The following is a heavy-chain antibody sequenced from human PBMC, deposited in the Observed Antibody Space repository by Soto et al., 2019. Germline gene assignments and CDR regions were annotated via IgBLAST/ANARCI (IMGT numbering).Heavy chain of an antibody. CDR3: AKRSYYYYSSMDV. CDR2: MNPNSGNT. D-gene: IGHD2-21*01. V-gene: IGHV1-8*01. J-gene: IGHJ6*03. CDR1: GYTFTSYD. Sequence: QVQLVQSGAEVKKPGASVKVSCKASGYTFTSYDINWVRQATGQGLEWMGWMNPNSGNTGYAQKFQGRVTITRNTSLRQAYMELSSLRSEDPAVYYGAKRSYYYYSSMDVWGKGTRSPSP.